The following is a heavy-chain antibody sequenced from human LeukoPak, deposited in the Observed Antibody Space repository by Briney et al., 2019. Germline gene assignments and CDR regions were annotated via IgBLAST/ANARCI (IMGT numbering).Heavy chain of an antibody. Sequence: GRSLSLSCAASGFTFSSYAMHWVRQAPGKGLEWVAVISYDGSNKYYADSVKGRFTISRDNSKNTLYLQMNSLRAEDTAVYYCAGPSGSLWYYGMDVWGQGTTVTVSS. D-gene: IGHD1-26*01. CDR2: ISYDGSNK. CDR3: AGPSGSLWYYGMDV. CDR1: GFTFSSYA. V-gene: IGHV3-30-3*01. J-gene: IGHJ6*02.